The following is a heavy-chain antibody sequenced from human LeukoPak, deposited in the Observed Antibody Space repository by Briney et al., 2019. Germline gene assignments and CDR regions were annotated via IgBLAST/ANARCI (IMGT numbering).Heavy chain of an antibody. D-gene: IGHD6-19*01. V-gene: IGHV1-24*01. CDR1: GYTLTELS. CDR2: FDPEDGET. Sequence: GASVKVSCKVSGYTLTELSMHWVRQAPGKGLEWMGGFDPEDGETIYAQKFQGRVTLTEDTSTDTAYMELSSLTSEDTAVYYCAADPYGLADDHWGQGTLVTVSS. CDR3: AADPYGLADDH. J-gene: IGHJ4*02.